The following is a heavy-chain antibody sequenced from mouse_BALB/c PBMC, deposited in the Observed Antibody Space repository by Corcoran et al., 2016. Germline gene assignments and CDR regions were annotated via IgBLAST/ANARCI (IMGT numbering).Heavy chain of an antibody. CDR1: GYSFTGYT. V-gene: IGHV1-18*01. J-gene: IGHJ1*01. Sequence: EVQLQQSGPELVKPGASMKISCKASGYSFTGYTMNWVKQSHGKNLEWIGLINPYNGGTSYNQKFKRKATLTVDQSSSTAYMDLLSVTSEDSAVYYCGRGYGNYEGWYFDVWGAGTTVTVSA. CDR2: INPYNGGT. D-gene: IGHD2-10*02. CDR3: GRGYGNYEGWYFDV.